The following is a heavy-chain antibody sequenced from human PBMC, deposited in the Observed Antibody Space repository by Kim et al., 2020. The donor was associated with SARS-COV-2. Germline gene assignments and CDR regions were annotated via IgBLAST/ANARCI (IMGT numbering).Heavy chain of an antibody. CDR1: GFTFRNAW. D-gene: IGHD1-26*01. Sequence: GGSLRLSCAASGFTFRNAWMSWVRQAPGMGLEWVGQIRSKTDGGTTDYAAPVKGRFTISRDDSTDTLYLQMNSLNTEDTGIYFCATEYIGSYNYWGQGTLVTVSS. J-gene: IGHJ4*02. CDR3: ATEYIGSYNY. CDR2: IRSKTDGGTT. V-gene: IGHV3-15*01.